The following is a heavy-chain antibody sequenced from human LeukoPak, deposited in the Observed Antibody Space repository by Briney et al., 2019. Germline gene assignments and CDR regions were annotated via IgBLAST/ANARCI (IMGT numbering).Heavy chain of an antibody. V-gene: IGHV3-30*18. CDR3: AKDQEARYFDWTFDY. CDR1: GFTFSSYG. D-gene: IGHD3-9*01. CDR2: ISYDGSNK. J-gene: IGHJ4*02. Sequence: GRSLRLSCAASGFTFSSYGMHWVRQAPGKGLEWVAVISYDGSNKYYADSVKGRFTTSRDNSKNTLYLQMNSLRAEDTAVYYCAKDQEARYFDWTFDYWGQGTLVTVSS.